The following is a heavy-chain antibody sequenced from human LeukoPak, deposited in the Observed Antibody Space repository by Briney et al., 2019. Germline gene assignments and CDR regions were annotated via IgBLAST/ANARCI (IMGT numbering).Heavy chain of an antibody. CDR3: AKGPLRGTAAAIDY. Sequence: GGSLRLSCAASGFTFNNYGMHWVRQAPGKGLEWVAVISYDGRNIHYPDSVKGRFIISRDISTDTLWLQMDSLRTEDTAVYYCAKGPLRGTAAAIDYWGQGTLVTVSS. V-gene: IGHV3-30*18. J-gene: IGHJ4*02. CDR1: GFTFNNYG. D-gene: IGHD2-2*01. CDR2: ISYDGRNI.